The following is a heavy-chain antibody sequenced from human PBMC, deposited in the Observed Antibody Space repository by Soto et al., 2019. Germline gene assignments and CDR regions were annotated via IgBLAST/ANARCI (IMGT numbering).Heavy chain of an antibody. Sequence: QVLLQESGPGLVKPSETLSLTCIVSGGSISSYHWRWIRQPAGKGLEWLGRVYTSGSMNYNPSLKSRVTMSVETSKKQCSLKLSSVTAADTAVYYCARDNTDFWSGNYFGMDVWGQGTTVTVSS. CDR3: ARDNTDFWSGNYFGMDV. V-gene: IGHV4-4*07. D-gene: IGHD3-3*01. CDR2: VYTSGSM. J-gene: IGHJ6*02. CDR1: GGSISSYH.